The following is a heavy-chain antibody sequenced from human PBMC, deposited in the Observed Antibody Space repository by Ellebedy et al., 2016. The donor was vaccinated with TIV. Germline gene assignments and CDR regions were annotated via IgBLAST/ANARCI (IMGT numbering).Heavy chain of an antibody. CDR2: IKYDGSEK. D-gene: IGHD3-3*01. J-gene: IGHJ5*02. Sequence: PGGSLRLSCAASGFTFSSYWMSWVRQAPGKGLEWVANIKYDGSEKYYVDSVKSRFTISRDNAKKSLYLQMDSLRAEDTAVYYCARWYDDSWTGYYTWGQGTLVTVSS. CDR3: ARWYDDSWTGYYT. CDR1: GFTFSSYW. V-gene: IGHV3-7*02.